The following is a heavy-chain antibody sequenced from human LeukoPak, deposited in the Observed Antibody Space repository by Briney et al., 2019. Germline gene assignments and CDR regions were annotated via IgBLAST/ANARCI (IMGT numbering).Heavy chain of an antibody. Sequence: SLSSYSMHWVPPPPGKGLEWIGSIYYSGNTYYNPSLKRRTTISVDTSKNQFSLNLSSVTAADTAVYYCASALQPYYYYYSGSISYFDYWGQGTLVTVSS. D-gene: IGHD3-10*01. CDR2: IYYSGNT. CDR1: SLSSYS. V-gene: IGHV4-39*01. CDR3: ASALQPYYYYYSGSISYFDY. J-gene: IGHJ4*02.